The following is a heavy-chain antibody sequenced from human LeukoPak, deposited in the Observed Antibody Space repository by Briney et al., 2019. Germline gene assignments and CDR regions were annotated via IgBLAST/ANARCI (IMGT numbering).Heavy chain of an antibody. CDR2: ITWNSGSI. CDR3: AKGEASFDY. J-gene: IGHJ4*02. V-gene: IGHV3-9*01. CDR1: GFMFGDYG. Sequence: GGSLRLSCVASGFMFGDYGLHWIRQAPGKGLEWVSGITWNSGSIGYADSVKGRFTISRDNAKNSLYLQMNSLRAEDTALYYCAKGEASFDYWGQGTLVTVSS.